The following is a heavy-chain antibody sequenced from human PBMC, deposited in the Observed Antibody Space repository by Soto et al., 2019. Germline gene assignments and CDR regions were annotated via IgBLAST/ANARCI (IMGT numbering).Heavy chain of an antibody. CDR3: ARVKATLYRHYYFDY. CDR2: IYYSGST. J-gene: IGHJ4*02. CDR1: GGSVSSGDYY. D-gene: IGHD5-12*01. V-gene: IGHV4-30-4*01. Sequence: SETLSLTCTVSGGSVSSGDYYWSWIRQPPGKCLEWIGYIYYSGSTYYNPSLKSRVTISVDTSKNQFSLKLSSVTAADTAVYFCARVKATLYRHYYFDYWGQGTPVTVYS.